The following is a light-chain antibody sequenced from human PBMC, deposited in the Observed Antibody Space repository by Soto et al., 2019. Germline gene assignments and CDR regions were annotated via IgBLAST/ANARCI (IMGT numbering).Light chain of an antibody. CDR1: QDVGRW. V-gene: IGKV1D-12*01. J-gene: IGKJ5*01. CDR2: ATS. Sequence: DIQMTQSPSSLSASVGDTASMTCWSSQDVGRWLSWYQQKPGKAPKILIFATSTLQSGVPSRFSGSGSGTDFTLTITSLQSEDFATYYCQQARSFPDTFGQGTRLEIK. CDR3: QQARSFPDT.